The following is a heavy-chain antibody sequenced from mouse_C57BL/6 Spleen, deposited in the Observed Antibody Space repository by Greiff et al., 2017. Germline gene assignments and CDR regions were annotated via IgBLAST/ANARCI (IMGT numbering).Heavy chain of an antibody. V-gene: IGHV10-1*01. CDR2: IRSKSNNYAT. CDR3: VRHVGYAWYFAV. Sequence: EVQLQESGGGLVQPKGSLKLSCAASGFSFNTYAMNWVRQAPGKGLEWVARIRSKSNNYATYYADSVKDRFTISRDDSESMLFLQMTNLTTEDTAMYYGVRHVGYAWYFAVWGTGTPVTVSS. CDR1: GFSFNTYA. J-gene: IGHJ1*03. D-gene: IGHD2-2*01.